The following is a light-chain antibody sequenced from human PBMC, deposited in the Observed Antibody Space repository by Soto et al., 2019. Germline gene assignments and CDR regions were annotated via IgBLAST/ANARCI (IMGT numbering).Light chain of an antibody. CDR2: AAS. CDR1: QSISSY. Sequence: DIRMTQSPSSLSASVGDRVTITCRASQSISSYLNWYQQKPGKAPKLLIYAASSLQSGVPSRFSGSASGTDFTLTISSLQPEDFATYYCQQGYSTPPQMLTFGGGTKVEIK. CDR3: QQGYSTPPQMLT. V-gene: IGKV1-39*01. J-gene: IGKJ4*01.